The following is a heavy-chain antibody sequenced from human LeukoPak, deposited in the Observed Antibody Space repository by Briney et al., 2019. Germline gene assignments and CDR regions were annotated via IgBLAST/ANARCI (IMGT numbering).Heavy chain of an antibody. Sequence: PGGSLRLSCAASGFTFDDYAMHWVRRAPGKGLEWVSGISWNSGSIGYADSVKGRFTIPRDNAKNSLYLQMNSLRAEDTALYYCAKDYRGSRPFDIWGQGTMVTVSS. V-gene: IGHV3-9*01. D-gene: IGHD1-26*01. J-gene: IGHJ3*02. CDR2: ISWNSGSI. CDR1: GFTFDDYA. CDR3: AKDYRGSRPFDI.